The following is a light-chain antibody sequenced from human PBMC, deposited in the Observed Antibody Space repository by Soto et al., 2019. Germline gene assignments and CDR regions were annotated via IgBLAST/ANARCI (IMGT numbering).Light chain of an antibody. CDR1: PSVSSY. CDR2: GAS. CDR3: QQYNNWPPWT. Sequence: IVLAQSSSTLSFSPGERGTLSCTASPSVSSYLAWYQQKPGQAPRLLIYGASTRATGIPARFSGSGSGTEFTLTISSLQSEDFAVYYCQQYNNWPPWTFGQGTMVDIK. J-gene: IGKJ1*01. V-gene: IGKV3-15*01.